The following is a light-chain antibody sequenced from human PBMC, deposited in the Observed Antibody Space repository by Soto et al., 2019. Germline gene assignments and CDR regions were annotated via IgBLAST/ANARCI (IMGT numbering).Light chain of an antibody. CDR2: DAY. CDR3: QKSDHLPL. CDR1: HDIGNS. J-gene: IGKJ3*01. Sequence: DIQMTQSPPSLSASVGDRVTITCKASHDIGNSLNWYQDKPGQAPKLVIYDAYNLETGVPSTFSGNGYGTDFTFTISSLRPEDIATYYCQKSDHLPLFGPGTRVDMK. V-gene: IGKV1-33*01.